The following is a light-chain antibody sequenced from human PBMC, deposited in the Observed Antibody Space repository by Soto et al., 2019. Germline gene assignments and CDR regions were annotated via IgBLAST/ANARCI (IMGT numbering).Light chain of an antibody. CDR2: DVS. J-gene: IGLJ1*01. Sequence: QSALTQPASVSGSPGQSITISCSGTGSDVGAYNYVSWYQQHPAKAPKLMIYDVSNRPSGVSDRFSGSKSGNTASLTISGLQAEDEGYYYCYSYTSSSTYVFVSGTKLTVL. V-gene: IGLV2-14*01. CDR1: GSDVGAYNY. CDR3: YSYTSSSTYV.